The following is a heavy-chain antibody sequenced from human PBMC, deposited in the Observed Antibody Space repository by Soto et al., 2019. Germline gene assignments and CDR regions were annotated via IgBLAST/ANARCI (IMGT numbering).Heavy chain of an antibody. D-gene: IGHD5-18*01. J-gene: IGHJ4*02. V-gene: IGHV3-30*18. CDR3: AKDRGGYSYG. CDR1: GFTFSSYG. CDR2: ISYDGSNK. Sequence: ESGGGVVQPGRSLRLSCAASGFTFSSYGMHWVRQAPGKGLEWVAVISYDGSNKYYADSVKGRFTISRDNSKNTLYLQMNSLRAEDTAVYYCAKDRGGYSYGWGQGTLVTVSS.